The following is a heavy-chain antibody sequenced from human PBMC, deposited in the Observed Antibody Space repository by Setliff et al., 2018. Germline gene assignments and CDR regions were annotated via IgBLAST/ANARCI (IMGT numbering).Heavy chain of an antibody. CDR2: ISVYNGDT. V-gene: IGHV1-18*01. D-gene: IGHD1-26*01. CDR3: VREYSGGGLT. J-gene: IGHJ3*01. Sequence: ASVKVSCKASGYTFTRHGISWVRQAPGQGLEWMGWISVYNGDTNYPQRLQGRVAMTTDTSTSTAYMELRSLRSDDTAVYFCVREYSGGGLTWGQGTMVTVSS. CDR1: GYTFTRHG.